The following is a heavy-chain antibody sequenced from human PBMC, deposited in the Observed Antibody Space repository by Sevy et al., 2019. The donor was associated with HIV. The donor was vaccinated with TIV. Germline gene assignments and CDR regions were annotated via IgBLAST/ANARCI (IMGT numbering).Heavy chain of an antibody. V-gene: IGHV4-39*01. CDR2: FYYSGST. D-gene: IGHD1-1*01. Sequence: SETLSLTCSVSGGSLITTNYYWAWLRQSPGKGLEWIASFYYSGSTYYNPSLKARVTVSVDTSRSQFSLILNSVTAADTSVYYCAAHEGVTISEARFDPWGQGTLVTVSS. J-gene: IGHJ5*02. CDR3: AAHEGVTISEARFDP. CDR1: GGSLITTNYY.